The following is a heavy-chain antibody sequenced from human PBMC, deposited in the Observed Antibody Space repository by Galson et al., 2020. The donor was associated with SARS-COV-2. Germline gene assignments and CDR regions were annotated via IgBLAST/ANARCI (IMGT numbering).Heavy chain of an antibody. CDR1: GGSFSGYF. Sequence: SETLSLTCAVYGGSFSGYFWSWIRQPPGKGLELIGEINHSGSTNYNPSLKSRVTISVDTSKNQFSLKLSSVTAADTAVYHCARGLGSTISSYYLYFWGQGALVTVSS. J-gene: IGHJ4*02. D-gene: IGHD3-22*01. V-gene: IGHV4-34*01. CDR3: ARGLGSTISSYYLYF. CDR2: INHSGST.